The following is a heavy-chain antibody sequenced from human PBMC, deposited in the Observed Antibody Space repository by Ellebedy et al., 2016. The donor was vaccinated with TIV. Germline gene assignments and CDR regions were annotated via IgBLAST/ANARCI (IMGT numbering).Heavy chain of an antibody. J-gene: IGHJ4*02. V-gene: IGHV1-3*01. CDR1: GYTFTSYA. D-gene: IGHD3-3*01. CDR2: INAGNGNT. Sequence: AASVKVSCKASGYTFTSYAMHWVRQAPGQRLEWMGWINAGNGNTKYSQKLQGRVTMTTDTSTSTAYMELRSLRSDDTAVYYCARESRGVVIIPRYYFDYWGQGALVTVSS. CDR3: ARESRGVVIIPRYYFDY.